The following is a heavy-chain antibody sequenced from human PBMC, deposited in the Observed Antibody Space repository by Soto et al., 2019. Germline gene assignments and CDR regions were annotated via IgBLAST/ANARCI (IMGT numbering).Heavy chain of an antibody. CDR2: IYYSGST. D-gene: IGHD6-19*01. CDR1: GGSISSSSYY. V-gene: IGHV4-39*01. Sequence: SETLSLTCTVSGGSISSSSYYWGWIRQPPGKGLEWIGSIYYSGSTYYNPSLKSRVNISVDTSKNQFSLKLSSVTAADTAVYYCARHISVAVAGVVKNNWFDPWGQGTLVTVSS. J-gene: IGHJ5*02. CDR3: ARHISVAVAGVVKNNWFDP.